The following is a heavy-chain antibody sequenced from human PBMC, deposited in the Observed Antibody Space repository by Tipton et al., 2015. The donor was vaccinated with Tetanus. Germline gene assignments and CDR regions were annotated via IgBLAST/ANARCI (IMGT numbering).Heavy chain of an antibody. D-gene: IGHD3-22*01. CDR2: ITWRSSSS. V-gene: IGHV3-43*01. J-gene: IGHJ4*02. CDR1: GFVLDDYT. CDR3: VKEKSGYYDSSGYYRYFDY. Sequence: SLRLSCAASGFVLDDYTMHWVRQAPGQGLEWVSMITWRSSSSTYVDSVKGRFTISRDNSKNSLLPQMNSLGVEDTAVYYCVKEKSGYYDSSGYYRYFDYWGQGTLVTVSS.